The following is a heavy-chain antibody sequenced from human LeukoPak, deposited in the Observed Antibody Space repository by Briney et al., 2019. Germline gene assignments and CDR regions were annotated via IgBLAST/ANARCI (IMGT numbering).Heavy chain of an antibody. V-gene: IGHV1-8*01. D-gene: IGHD3-3*01. Sequence: ASVKVSCKASGYTFTSYDINWVRQATGQGLEWMGWMNPNGGNTGYAQKFQGRVTMTRNTSISTAYMEPSSLRSEDTAVYYCARMGMTYYAFWSGYLQPYYYGMDVWGQGTTVPVSS. CDR1: GYTFTSYD. CDR2: MNPNGGNT. CDR3: ARMGMTYYAFWSGYLQPYYYGMDV. J-gene: IGHJ6*02.